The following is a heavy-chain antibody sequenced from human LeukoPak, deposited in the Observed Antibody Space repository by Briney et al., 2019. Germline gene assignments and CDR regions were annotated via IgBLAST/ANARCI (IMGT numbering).Heavy chain of an antibody. CDR2: INPNSGGT. J-gene: IGHJ4*02. CDR3: ARARGDYGDYYFDY. Sequence: ASVKVSCKASGYTFTGYYMHWVRQAPGQGLEWMGRINPNSGGTNYAQKFQGRVTVTRDTSISTAYMELSRLRSDDTAVYYCARARGDYGDYYFDYWGQGTLVTVSS. CDR1: GYTFTGYY. D-gene: IGHD4-17*01. V-gene: IGHV1-2*06.